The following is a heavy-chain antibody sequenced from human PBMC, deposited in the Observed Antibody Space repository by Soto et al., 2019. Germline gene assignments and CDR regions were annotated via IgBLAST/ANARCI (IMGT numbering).Heavy chain of an antibody. J-gene: IGHJ2*01. CDR1: GYTFSNND. CDR2: MNPYSGNT. D-gene: IGHD2-8*01. V-gene: IGHV1-8*01. Sequence: QAQLVQSGAEMKKPGASVRVSCQASGYTFSNNDINWMRQASGGGLEWMGWMNPYSGNTGYEYKFQGRVTMTRDTSTNTAYMELSGLRSDDTAVYFCARGASYSYAKRGAHRNFYFDLWGRGTLVAVSP. CDR3: ARGASYSYAKRGAHRNFYFDL.